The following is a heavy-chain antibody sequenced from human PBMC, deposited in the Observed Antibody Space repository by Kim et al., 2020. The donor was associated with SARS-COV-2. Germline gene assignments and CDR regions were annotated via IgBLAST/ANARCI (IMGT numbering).Heavy chain of an antibody. J-gene: IGHJ6*02. CDR2: IDPSDSYT. CDR3: ARHPILQKINYYYYGMDV. Sequence: GESLKISCKGSGYSFTSYWISWVRQMPGKGLEWMGRIDPSDSYTNYSPSFQGHVTISADKSISTAYLQWSSLKASDTAMYYCARHPILQKINYYYYGMDVWGQGTTVTVSS. D-gene: IGHD4-4*01. V-gene: IGHV5-10-1*01. CDR1: GYSFTSYW.